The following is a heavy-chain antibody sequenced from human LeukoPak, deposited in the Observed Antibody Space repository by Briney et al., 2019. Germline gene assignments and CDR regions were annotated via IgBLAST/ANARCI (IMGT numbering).Heavy chain of an antibody. CDR1: GFTFAAYT. V-gene: IGHV3-43*01. CDR3: VTDLVTASENVRGWYPMDY. J-gene: IGHJ4*02. Sequence: PGGSLRLSCAASGFTFAAYTMDWVRQAPGKGLEWVSLISWNGARIHYGDSVKSRFTISRDNSKNSLYLQMSSLRTEDTALYYCVTDLVTASENVRGWYPMDYWGQGTLVTVSS. D-gene: IGHD6-19*01. CDR2: ISWNGARI.